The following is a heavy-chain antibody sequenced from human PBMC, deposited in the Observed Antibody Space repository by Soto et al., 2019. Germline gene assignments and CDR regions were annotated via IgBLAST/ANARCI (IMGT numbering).Heavy chain of an antibody. J-gene: IGHJ6*02. CDR1: GFTFSSYG. CDR3: AKAGSSRTGYYYYGMDV. V-gene: IGHV3-30*18. Sequence: QVQLVESGGGVVQPGRSLRLSCAASGFTFSSYGMHWVRQAPGKGLEWVAVISYDGSNKYYADSVKGRFTISRDNSKITLYLQMNSLRAEDTAVYYCAKAGSSRTGYYYYGMDVWGQGTTVTVSS. CDR2: ISYDGSNK. D-gene: IGHD6-6*01.